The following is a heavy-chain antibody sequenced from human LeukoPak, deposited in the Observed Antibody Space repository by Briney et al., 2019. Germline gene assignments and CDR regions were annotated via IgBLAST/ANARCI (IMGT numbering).Heavy chain of an antibody. J-gene: IGHJ4*02. CDR2: ISWNSGSI. D-gene: IGHD3-9*01. CDR1: GFTFDDYA. CDR3: AKDYDILTGPPYFDY. V-gene: IGHV3-9*01. Sequence: GGSLRLSCAASGFTFDDYAMHWVRQAPGKGLEWVSGISWNSGSIGYADSVKGRFTISRDNAKNSLYLQMNSLRAEDTALYYCAKDYDILTGPPYFDYWGQGTLVTVSS.